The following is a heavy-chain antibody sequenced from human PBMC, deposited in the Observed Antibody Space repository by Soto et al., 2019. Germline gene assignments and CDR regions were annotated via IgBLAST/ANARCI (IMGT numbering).Heavy chain of an antibody. J-gene: IGHJ3*02. Sequence: EVQLLESGGGLVQPGGSLRLSCAASGFTFSSYAMSWVRQAPGKGLEWVSAISGSGGSTYYADSVKGRFTISRDNSKNTVYLEMNSLRAEDTAVYYCAITYSYGNEDIWGQGTMVTVSS. CDR1: GFTFSSYA. D-gene: IGHD5-18*01. CDR2: ISGSGGST. V-gene: IGHV3-23*01. CDR3: AITYSYGNEDI.